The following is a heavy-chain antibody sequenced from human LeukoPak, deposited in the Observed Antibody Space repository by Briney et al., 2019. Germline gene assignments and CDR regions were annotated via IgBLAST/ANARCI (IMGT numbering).Heavy chain of an antibody. Sequence: GGSLRLSCAASGFTFSTYSMNWVRQAPGKGLEWLSYISTGSRTIFYADSVEGRFTISRDNAKNSLYLQMNSLRHEDTAVYYCARDLLAAVGSYYIDYWGQGTLVTVSS. V-gene: IGHV3-48*02. CDR3: ARDLLAAVGSYYIDY. CDR2: ISTGSRTI. CDR1: GFTFSTYS. D-gene: IGHD3-10*01. J-gene: IGHJ4*02.